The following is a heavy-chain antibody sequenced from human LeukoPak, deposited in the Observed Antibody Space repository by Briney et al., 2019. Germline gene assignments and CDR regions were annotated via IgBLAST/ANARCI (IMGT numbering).Heavy chain of an antibody. V-gene: IGHV3-15*01. CDR3: TTEDHEVRGVITRGVFDY. D-gene: IGHD3-10*01. CDR1: GFTFSNAW. Sequence: GGSLRLSCAASGFTFSNAWMSWVRQAPGKGLEWVGRIKSKTDGGTTDYAAPVKGRFTISRDDSKNTLYLQMNSLKTEDTAVYYCTTEDHEVRGVITRGVFDYWGQGTLVTVSS. J-gene: IGHJ4*02. CDR2: IKSKTDGGTT.